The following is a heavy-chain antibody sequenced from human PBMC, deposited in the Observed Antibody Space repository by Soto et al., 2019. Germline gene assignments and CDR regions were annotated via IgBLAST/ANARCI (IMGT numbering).Heavy chain of an antibody. CDR2: INHSGST. J-gene: IGHJ4*02. Sequence: SETLSLTCAVYGGSFSCYYWIWIRQPPGKGLEWIGEINHSGSTNYNPSLKSRVTISVDTSKNQFSLKLSSVTAEDTAVYYCARESEDLTSNFDYWGQGTLVTVSS. CDR3: ARESEDLTSNFDY. V-gene: IGHV4-34*01. CDR1: GGSFSCYY.